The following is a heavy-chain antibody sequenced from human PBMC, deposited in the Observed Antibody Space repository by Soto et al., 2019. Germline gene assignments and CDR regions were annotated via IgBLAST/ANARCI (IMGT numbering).Heavy chain of an antibody. CDR3: AKFEEDAVYYYYAMDV. J-gene: IGHJ6*02. CDR1: GFTFSSYS. CDR2: ISVSAGT. V-gene: IGHV3-23*01. D-gene: IGHD3-9*01. Sequence: XESLRLSCAASGFTFSSYSMTWVRQAPGKGLEWVSAISVSAGTYYADSVKGRFTISRDNSKNTLYLQMNSLRAEDTAVYYCAKFEEDAVYYYYAMDVWGQGTTVTVSS.